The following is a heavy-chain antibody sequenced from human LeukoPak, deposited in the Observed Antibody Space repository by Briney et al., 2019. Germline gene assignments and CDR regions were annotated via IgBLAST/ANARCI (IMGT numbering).Heavy chain of an antibody. J-gene: IGHJ4*02. Sequence: GGSLRLSCAASGFTFSSYAMSWVRQAPGKGLGWVSTISIGSSTYYADSVKGRFTISRDNSKDRLYLQMNSLRAEDTAVYYCARTPGLLYFDYWGQGTLVTVSS. D-gene: IGHD1-26*01. CDR3: ARTPGLLYFDY. CDR2: ISIGSST. V-gene: IGHV3-23*01. CDR1: GFTFSSYA.